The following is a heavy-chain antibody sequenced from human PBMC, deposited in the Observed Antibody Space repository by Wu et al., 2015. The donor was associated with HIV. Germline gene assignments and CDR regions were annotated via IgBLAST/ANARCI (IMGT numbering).Heavy chain of an antibody. V-gene: IGHV1-2*02. CDR3: ARVSWDKSSCHHCNWFDP. CDR2: INPDSGDT. D-gene: IGHD6-13*01. Sequence: QVQLVQSGAEVKKPGASVKVSCKSSGYTFTDYFIYWVRQAPGQGLELMGGINPDSGDTNYAQRFQGRVTMTRDTSISTAYLEVSRLTGGDTAVYYCARVSWDKSSCHHCNWFDPWGHGNPGPPSPQ. CDR1: GYTFTDYF. J-gene: IGHJ5*02.